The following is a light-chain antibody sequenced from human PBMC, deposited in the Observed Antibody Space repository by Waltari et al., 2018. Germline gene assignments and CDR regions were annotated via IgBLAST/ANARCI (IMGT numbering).Light chain of an antibody. CDR3: MQALQVPPT. V-gene: IGKV2-28*01. CDR1: QSLLHSNGYNY. CDR2: LGS. J-gene: IGKJ4*01. Sequence: DIVMTQSPLSLPVTPGEPASISCRSSQSLLHSNGYNYLVWYLQKPGQSPHLIIYLGSIRASWVPDRFSGSGSGTDFTLKISRVEAEDVGVYYCMQALQVPPTFGGGTKVEIK.